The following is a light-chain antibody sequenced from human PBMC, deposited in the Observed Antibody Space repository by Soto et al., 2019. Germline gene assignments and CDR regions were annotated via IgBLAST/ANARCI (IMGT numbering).Light chain of an antibody. Sequence: QSVLTQPPSVSGAPGQRVALSFAGTSSNIGAGYDVHWYQHLPGTAPKLLIFGNTNRPAGVPDRFSGSKSGTSASLAISGLQAADEGYYYCQTYDTGVSGSIFGGGTKLTVL. CDR1: SSNIGAGYD. V-gene: IGLV1-40*01. CDR2: GNT. CDR3: QTYDTGVSGSI. J-gene: IGLJ2*01.